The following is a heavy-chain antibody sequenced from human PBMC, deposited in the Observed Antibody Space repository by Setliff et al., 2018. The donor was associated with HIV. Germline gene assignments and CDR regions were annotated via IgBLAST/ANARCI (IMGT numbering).Heavy chain of an antibody. J-gene: IGHJ3*02. V-gene: IGHV3-74*01. CDR2: VNTDGSDT. D-gene: IGHD2-15*01. CDR3: SLGYCSGGSCYSDPEVAFDI. CDR1: GFTFDRYW. Sequence: GGSLRLSCAASGFTFDRYWMHWVRQAPGEGLVWVSRVNTDGSDTSYADSVKGRFTISRDNAMNTAYLQMNSLRGEDTALYYCSLGYCSGGSCYSDPEVAFDIWGQGTMVTVSS.